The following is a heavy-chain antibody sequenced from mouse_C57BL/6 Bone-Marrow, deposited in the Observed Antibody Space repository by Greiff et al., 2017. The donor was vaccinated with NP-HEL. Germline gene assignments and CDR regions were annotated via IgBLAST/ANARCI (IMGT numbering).Heavy chain of an antibody. D-gene: IGHD1-1*01. V-gene: IGHV1-54*01. CDR2: INPGSGGT. J-gene: IGHJ2*01. Sequence: QVQLQQSGAELVRPGTSVKVSCKASGYAFTNYLIEWVKQRPGQGLEWIGVINPGSGGTNYNEKFKGKATLTADKSSSTAYMQLSSLTSEDSAVYFCARDYYAPLGYWGQGTTLTVSS. CDR1: GYAFTNYL. CDR3: ARDYYAPLGY.